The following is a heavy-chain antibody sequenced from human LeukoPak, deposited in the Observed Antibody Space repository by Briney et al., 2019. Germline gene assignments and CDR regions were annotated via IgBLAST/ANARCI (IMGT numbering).Heavy chain of an antibody. V-gene: IGHV4-59*01. CDR1: GGSISSYY. CDR3: ARGGMGLRSGEPFDY. CDR2: IYYSGST. D-gene: IGHD3-16*01. Sequence: SETLSLTCTVSGGSISSYYWSWIRQPPGKGLEWIGYIYYSGSTNYNPSLKSRVTISVDASKNQFSLKLSSVTAADTDVYYCARGGMGLRSGEPFDYWGQGTLVTVSS. J-gene: IGHJ4*02.